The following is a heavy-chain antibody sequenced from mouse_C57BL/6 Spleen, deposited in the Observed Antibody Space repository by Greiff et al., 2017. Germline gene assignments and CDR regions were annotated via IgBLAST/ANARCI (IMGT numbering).Heavy chain of an antibody. Sequence: QVQLQQPGTELVKPGASVKLSCKASGYTFTSYWMHWVKQRPGQGLEWIGNINPSNGGNNYNEKLQSKATRTLDKSSSPAYMQLSSLTSEDSAVYYCARSRSNYGYFDVWGTGTTVTVSS. CDR3: ARSRSNYGYFDV. D-gene: IGHD1-1*01. V-gene: IGHV1-53*01. CDR2: INPSNGGN. J-gene: IGHJ1*03. CDR1: GYTFTSYW.